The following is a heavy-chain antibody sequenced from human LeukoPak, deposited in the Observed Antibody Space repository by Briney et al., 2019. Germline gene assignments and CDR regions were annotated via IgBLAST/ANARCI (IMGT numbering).Heavy chain of an antibody. CDR2: INWNGGSS. J-gene: IGHJ4*02. CDR3: ARVQYYYDSSGYYVYYFDY. D-gene: IGHD3-22*01. V-gene: IGHV3-20*04. CDR1: GFTFDDYG. Sequence: PGGSLRLSCAASGFTFDDYGMSWVRQAPGKGLEWVSGINWNGGSSGYADSVKGRFTISRDNSKNALYLQMNSLRAEDTAVYYCARVQYYYDSSGYYVYYFDYWGQGTLVTVSS.